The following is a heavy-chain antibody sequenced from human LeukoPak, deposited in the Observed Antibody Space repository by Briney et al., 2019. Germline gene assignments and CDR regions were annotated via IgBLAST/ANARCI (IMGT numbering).Heavy chain of an antibody. CDR2: IYPGDSDA. Sequence: GESLKISCKGSGYSFTSYWIGWVRQMPGKGLEWMGTIYPGDSDARYSPSFQGQVTMSADKSISTVYLQWSSLKASDTATYYCARHDTVTSTDCWGQGTLVTVSS. V-gene: IGHV5-51*01. CDR3: ARHDTVTSTDC. J-gene: IGHJ4*02. CDR1: GYSFTSYW. D-gene: IGHD4-17*01.